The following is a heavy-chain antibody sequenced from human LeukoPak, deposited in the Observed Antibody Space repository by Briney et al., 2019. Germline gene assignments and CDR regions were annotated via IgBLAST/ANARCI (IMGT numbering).Heavy chain of an antibody. D-gene: IGHD6-19*01. CDR3: ARGLLGSGGDS. V-gene: IGHV4-34*01. CDR2: INHSGST. Sequence: PSETLSLTCAVYGGSFSGYYWSWIRQPPGKGLEWIGEINHSGSTNYNPSLKSRVTISVDTSKNQFSLKLSSVTAADTAVYYCARGLLGSGGDSWGQGTLVTVSS. J-gene: IGHJ4*02. CDR1: GGSFSGYY.